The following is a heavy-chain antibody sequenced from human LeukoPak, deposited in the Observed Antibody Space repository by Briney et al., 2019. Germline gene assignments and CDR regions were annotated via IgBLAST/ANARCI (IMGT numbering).Heavy chain of an antibody. CDR3: ARRVDDGTWDAFDI. CDR1: GYTFTSYG. V-gene: IGHV1-18*01. Sequence: ASVKVSCKASGYTFTSYGISWVRQAPGQGLEWMGWISAYNGNTNYAQKLQGRVTMTTDTSTSTAYMELRSLRSDDTAVDYCARRVDDGTWDAFDIWGQGTMVTVSS. D-gene: IGHD1-1*01. J-gene: IGHJ3*02. CDR2: ISAYNGNT.